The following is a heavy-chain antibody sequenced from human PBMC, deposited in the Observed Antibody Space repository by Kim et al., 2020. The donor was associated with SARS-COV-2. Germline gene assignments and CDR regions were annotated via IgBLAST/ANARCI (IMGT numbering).Heavy chain of an antibody. V-gene: IGHV4-39*01. CDR2: IYYSGST. CDR3: ARQSWFGGHYY. CDR1: GGSISSSSYH. D-gene: IGHD3-16*01. J-gene: IGHJ4*02. Sequence: SETLSLTCTVSGGSISSSSYHWGWIRQPPGKGLEWIGSIYYSGSTYYSPSLKSRVTISVDTSKNQFSLKLSSVTAADTAVYYCARQSWFGGHYYWGQGTLVTVSS.